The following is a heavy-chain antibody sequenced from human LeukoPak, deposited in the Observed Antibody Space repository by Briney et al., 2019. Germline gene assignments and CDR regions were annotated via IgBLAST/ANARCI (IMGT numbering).Heavy chain of an antibody. Sequence: GGSLRLSCAASGFTFSSNTMSWVRQAPGKGLEWVSAITGSGGSTYYADSVKGRFTISRDNSKNTLYLQMNSLRAEDTAVYYCVKANYYDSSGYYENLDYWGQGTLVTVSS. CDR1: GFTFSSNT. J-gene: IGHJ4*02. CDR3: VKANYYDSSGYYENLDY. CDR2: ITGSGGST. D-gene: IGHD3-22*01. V-gene: IGHV3-23*01.